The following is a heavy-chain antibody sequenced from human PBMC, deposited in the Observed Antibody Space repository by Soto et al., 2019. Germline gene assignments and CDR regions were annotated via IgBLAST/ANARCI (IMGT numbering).Heavy chain of an antibody. CDR3: ARQGLGVAASIGGFEL. CDR1: GYDFSDFY. CDR2: IRSTSGYT. J-gene: IGHJ3*01. Sequence: QVQLVESGGGLVKPGGSLRLSCVASGYDFSDFYMSWIRQAPGKGLEWISYIRSTSGYTNYVASVRGRFTISRDNARNSLYLQMNSLRVDDTAVYYCARQGLGVAASIGGFELWGQGTVVTVSS. V-gene: IGHV3-11*05. D-gene: IGHD3-3*01.